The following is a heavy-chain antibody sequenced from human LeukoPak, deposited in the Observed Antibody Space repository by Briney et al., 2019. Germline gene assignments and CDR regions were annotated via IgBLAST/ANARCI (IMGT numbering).Heavy chain of an antibody. CDR3: ARESRLLGPSYYFDY. CDR1: GFTVSSNY. Sequence: PGGSLRLSCAASGFTVSSNYMSWVRQAPGKGLEWVSVIYSGGSTYYADSVKGRFTISRDNSKNTLYLQMNSLRAEDTAVYYCARESRLLGPSYYFDYWGQGTLVTVSS. CDR2: IYSGGST. D-gene: IGHD2-15*01. V-gene: IGHV3-53*01. J-gene: IGHJ4*02.